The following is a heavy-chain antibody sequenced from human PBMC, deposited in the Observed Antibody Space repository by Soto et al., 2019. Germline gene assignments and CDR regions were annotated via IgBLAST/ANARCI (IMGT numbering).Heavy chain of an antibody. D-gene: IGHD5-18*01. CDR1: GFSFSTSS. CDR2: ISPSASDT. CDR3: AKGGYTFAYE. Sequence: EVQLLESGGDLVQPGGSLRLSCAASGFSFSTSSMAWVRQPPGKGLEWVSAISPSASDTLYADSVKGRFTIFRDNSKHTLFLHMTSLRAEDAAVYYCAKGGYTFAYEWGPGTLVTVSS. V-gene: IGHV3-23*01. J-gene: IGHJ4*02.